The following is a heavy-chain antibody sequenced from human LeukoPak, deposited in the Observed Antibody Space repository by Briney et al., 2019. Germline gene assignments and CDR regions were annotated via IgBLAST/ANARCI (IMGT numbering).Heavy chain of an antibody. D-gene: IGHD3-22*01. V-gene: IGHV4-39*01. CDR1: GGSISSSNCF. CDR3: ARLLVGVITTHSGDC. CDR2: IYYSGST. J-gene: IGHJ4*02. Sequence: SETLSLTCTVSGGSISSSNCFWGWIRQPPGKGLEWIGNIYYSGSTYYNPSLKSRVTISVDTSKNQFSLKLSSVTAADTAMYYCARLLVGVITTHSGDCWGQGTLVTVSS.